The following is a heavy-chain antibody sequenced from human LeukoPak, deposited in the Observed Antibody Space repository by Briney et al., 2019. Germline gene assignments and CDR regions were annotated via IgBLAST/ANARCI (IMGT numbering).Heavy chain of an antibody. CDR3: AEDDPEAVAPHPFDY. D-gene: IGHD6-19*01. CDR1: GFTFSSYA. J-gene: IGHJ4*02. CDR2: ISGSGGST. Sequence: PGGSLSLFYAASGFTFSSYAMSWVRQAAGEGLEWVSSISGSGGSTYYADSVKGRFTISRDNSKNTLYLQMNSLRAEDTAVYYCAEDDPEAVAPHPFDYWGQGTLVTVSS. V-gene: IGHV3-23*01.